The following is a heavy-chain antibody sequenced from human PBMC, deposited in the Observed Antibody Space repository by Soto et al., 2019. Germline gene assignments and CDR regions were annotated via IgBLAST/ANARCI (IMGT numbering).Heavy chain of an antibody. Sequence: SETLSLTCTVSGGSISSGDYYWSWIRQPPGKGLEWIGYIYYSGSTYYNPSLKSRVTISVDTSKNQFSLKLSSVTAADTAVYYCARSDYYDFWSGTPYYYYGMDVWGQGTTVT. CDR1: GGSISSGDYY. D-gene: IGHD3-3*01. CDR2: IYYSGST. V-gene: IGHV4-30-4*01. CDR3: ARSDYYDFWSGTPYYYYGMDV. J-gene: IGHJ6*02.